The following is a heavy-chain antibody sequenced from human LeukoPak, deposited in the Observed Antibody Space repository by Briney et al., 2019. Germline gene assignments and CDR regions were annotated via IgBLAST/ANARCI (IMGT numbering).Heavy chain of an antibody. V-gene: IGHV1-46*01. CDR1: GNTFSSYY. Sequence: ASVKVSCKASGNTFSSYYMHWVRQAPGQGLEWMGIINPSGGLTFYAQRFEGRVTATRDTSTSTVHMELSSLRSEDTAVYYCAREGPGTGKYLDYWGQGTLVTVSS. D-gene: IGHD6-13*01. CDR3: AREGPGTGKYLDY. CDR2: INPSGGLT. J-gene: IGHJ4*02.